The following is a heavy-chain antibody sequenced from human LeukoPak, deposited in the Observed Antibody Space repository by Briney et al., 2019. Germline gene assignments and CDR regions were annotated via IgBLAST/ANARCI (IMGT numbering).Heavy chain of an antibody. CDR2: IIPSGSST. D-gene: IGHD3-10*01. Sequence: ASVKVSCKASGYTFTSYYMHWVRQAPGQGLEWMGLIIPSGSSTSYAQKFQGRLSLTRDMSTSTAYMELRSLRSDDTAVYYCARDGEGGITMVRGVIPNWFDPWGQGTLVTVSS. V-gene: IGHV1-46*01. CDR3: ARDGEGGITMVRGVIPNWFDP. J-gene: IGHJ5*02. CDR1: GYTFTSYY.